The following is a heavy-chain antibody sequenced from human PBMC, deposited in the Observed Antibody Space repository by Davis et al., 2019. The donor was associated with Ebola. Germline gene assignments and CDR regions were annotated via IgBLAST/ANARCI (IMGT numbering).Heavy chain of an antibody. CDR1: GGTFSSYA. D-gene: IGHD2-2*01. CDR3: ARGNLGYCSSTSCYGIYYYYGMDV. CDR2: IIPIFGTA. V-gene: IGHV1-69*06. Sequence: SVKVSCKASGGTFSSYAISWVRQAPGQGLEWMGGIIPIFGTANYAQKFQGRVTITADKSTSTAYMELSRLRSDDTAVYHCARGNLGYCSSTSCYGIYYYYGMDVWGQGTTVTVSS. J-gene: IGHJ6*02.